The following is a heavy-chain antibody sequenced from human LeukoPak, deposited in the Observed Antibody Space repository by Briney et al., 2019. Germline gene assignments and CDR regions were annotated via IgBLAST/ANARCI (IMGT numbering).Heavy chain of an antibody. V-gene: IGHV3-13*04. J-gene: IGHJ5*02. CDR1: GFTFSSYD. D-gene: IGHD6-19*01. CDR3: ARGRAPKVAGMGNWFDP. CDR2: IGTTGAT. Sequence: GGSLRLSCVASGFTFSSYDMHWVRHATGNGLEWVSAIGTTGATYYSDSVKGRFTISRENAKSSLNLQMNSLRAGDTAVYYCARGRAPKVAGMGNWFDPWGQGTLVTVSS.